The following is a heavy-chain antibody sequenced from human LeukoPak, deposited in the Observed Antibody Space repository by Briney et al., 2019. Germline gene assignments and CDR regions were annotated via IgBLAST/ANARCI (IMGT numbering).Heavy chain of an antibody. J-gene: IGHJ4*02. V-gene: IGHV3-21*04. Sequence: GGSLRLSCAASGFTFSSYSMTWVRQAPGKGLEWVSSISSSSSYIYYADSVKGRFTISRDNAKNSLYLQMNSLRAEDTAVYYCAKDPTVVTPLYDYWGQGTLVTVSS. D-gene: IGHD4-23*01. CDR2: ISSSSSYI. CDR3: AKDPTVVTPLYDY. CDR1: GFTFSSYS.